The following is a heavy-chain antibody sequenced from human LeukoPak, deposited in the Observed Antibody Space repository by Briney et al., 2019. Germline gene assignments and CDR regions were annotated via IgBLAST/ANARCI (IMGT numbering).Heavy chain of an antibody. CDR1: GYDFTSYA. Sequence: ASVKVSCKASGYDFTSYAMHWVRQAPGQRLEWMGWINAGNGNTKYSQKFQDRVTVTRDTSTSTAYMELSSLRSEDTAVYYCAKDEKGYYHDTSGYPDAFDIWGQGTMVAVSS. V-gene: IGHV1-3*01. D-gene: IGHD3-22*01. CDR3: AKDEKGYYHDTSGYPDAFDI. J-gene: IGHJ3*02. CDR2: INAGNGNT.